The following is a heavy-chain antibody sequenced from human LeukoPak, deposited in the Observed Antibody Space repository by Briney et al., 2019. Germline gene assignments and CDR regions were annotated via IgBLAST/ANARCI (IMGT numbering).Heavy chain of an antibody. CDR2: IYYSGSS. J-gene: IGHJ6*02. Sequence: SETLSLTCTVSAGSMSGFFWTWIRQPPGRELEWIGSIYYSGSSSKYNPSLKSRVTISVDTSKSQFSLTLNSATAADTAVYYCARTSRHFYGSGTNLTPWPAGMDVWGQGTTVTVSS. D-gene: IGHD3-10*01. V-gene: IGHV4-59*01. CDR1: AGSMSGFF. CDR3: ARTSRHFYGSGTNLTPWPAGMDV.